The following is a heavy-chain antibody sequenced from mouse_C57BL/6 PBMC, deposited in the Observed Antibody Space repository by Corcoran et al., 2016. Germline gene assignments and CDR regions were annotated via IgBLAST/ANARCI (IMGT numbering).Heavy chain of an antibody. J-gene: IGHJ3*01. CDR3: SRRWDYDAFAD. Sequence: QIQLVQSGPELKKPGETVKISCKASGYTFTTYGMSWVKQAPGKGLKWMGWINTYSGVPTYADDFKGRFAFSLETTASTAYLPINNLKNEDTVTNFCSRRWDYDAFADWGQGTMVTVSA. CDR2: INTYSGVP. CDR1: GYTFTTYG. D-gene: IGHD2-4*01. V-gene: IGHV9-3*01.